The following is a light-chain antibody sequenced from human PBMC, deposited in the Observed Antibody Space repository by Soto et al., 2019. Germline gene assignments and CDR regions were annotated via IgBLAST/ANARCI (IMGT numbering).Light chain of an antibody. J-gene: IGKJ1*01. CDR2: DAS. CDR3: HQSARSRTWT. V-gene: IGKV1-39*01. CDR1: QTIRYS. Sequence: DIQMTQSPSSLSASVGDRVTITCRASQTIRYSLNWYQQKPGKAPKVLIYDASTLQSGVPPRFSGSGSGTDFALTISSLQPEDFATYYCHQSARSRTWTFGQGIRVEAK.